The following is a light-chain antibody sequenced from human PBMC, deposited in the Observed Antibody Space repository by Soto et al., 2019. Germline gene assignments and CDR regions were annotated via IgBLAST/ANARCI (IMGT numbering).Light chain of an antibody. CDR2: AAS. V-gene: IGKV3-20*01. CDR1: QSVTSSY. J-gene: IGKJ2*01. Sequence: EIGLTQSPGTLSLSPGERATLSCRASQSVTSSYLAWYQQKPGQAPRLLIYAASSRATGIPDRFSGSGSGTDFTLTISRLEPEDFAVYYWQQYGRSGVTFGQGTKLEIK. CDR3: QQYGRSGVT.